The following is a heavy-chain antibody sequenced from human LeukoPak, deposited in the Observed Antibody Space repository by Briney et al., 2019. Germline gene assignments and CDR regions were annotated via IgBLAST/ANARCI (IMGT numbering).Heavy chain of an antibody. D-gene: IGHD3-22*01. CDR1: GGSLSSGSYY. J-gene: IGHJ4*02. V-gene: IGHV4-61*02. Sequence: SETLSLTCTVSGGSLSSGSYYWGWVRQPAGEGLEWIGRIYTSGSTNYNPSLKSRVTISVDASKNQFSLKLSSVTAADTAVYYCARGLRGGVTYYYDSSGYFDYWGQGTLVTVSS. CDR3: ARGLRGGVTYYYDSSGYFDY. CDR2: IYTSGST.